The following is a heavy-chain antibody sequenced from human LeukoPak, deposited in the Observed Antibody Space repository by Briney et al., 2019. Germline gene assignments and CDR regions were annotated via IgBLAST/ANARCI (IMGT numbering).Heavy chain of an antibody. CDR3: ARGTVQMGMGERFFDF. CDR2: IYYSGTT. D-gene: IGHD3-16*01. J-gene: IGHJ4*02. Sequence: PSETLSLTCTVSGGSISSYYWTWTRLSPGKGLDWIGYIYYSGTTNYNPSLKSRVSMSVDTSRNQFSLRLSSVTAADTAIYYCARGTVQMGMGERFFDFWGQGTLVTVSS. V-gene: IGHV4-59*01. CDR1: GGSISSYY.